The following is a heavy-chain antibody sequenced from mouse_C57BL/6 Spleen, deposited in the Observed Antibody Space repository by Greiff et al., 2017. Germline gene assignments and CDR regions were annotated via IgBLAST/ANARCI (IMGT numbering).Heavy chain of an antibody. V-gene: IGHV1-52*01. CDR2: IDPSDRET. CDR1: GYTFTSYW. Sequence: VQLQQPGAELVRPGSSVKLSCKASGYTFTSYWMHWVKQRPIQGLEWIGNIDPSDRETHYNQKFKDKATLTVDKSSSTAYMQLSSLTSEDSAVYYCARWVDWYFDVWGTGTTVTVSS. D-gene: IGHD1-1*02. CDR3: ARWVDWYFDV. J-gene: IGHJ1*03.